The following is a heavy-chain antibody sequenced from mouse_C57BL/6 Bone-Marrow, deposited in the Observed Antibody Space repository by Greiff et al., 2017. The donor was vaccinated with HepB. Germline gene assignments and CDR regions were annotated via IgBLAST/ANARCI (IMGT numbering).Heavy chain of an antibody. Sequence: EVMLVESGGGLVQPGGSMKLSCAASGFTFSDAWMDWVRQSPEKGLEWVAEIRNKANNHATYYAESVKGRFTISRDDSKSSVYLQMNSLRAEDTGIYYCTRFTTGSHWYFDVWGTGTTVTVSS. J-gene: IGHJ1*03. CDR1: GFTFSDAW. D-gene: IGHD2-12*01. CDR2: IRNKANNHAT. CDR3: TRFTTGSHWYFDV. V-gene: IGHV6-6*01.